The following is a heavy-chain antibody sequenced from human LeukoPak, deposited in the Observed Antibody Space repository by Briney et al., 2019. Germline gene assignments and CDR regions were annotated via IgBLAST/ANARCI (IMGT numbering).Heavy chain of an antibody. CDR1: GFTFSSYS. V-gene: IGHV3-21*01. CDR2: ISSSSSYI. J-gene: IGHJ4*02. D-gene: IGHD3-16*01. CDR3: PRVFGGSHFGY. Sequence: GGSLRLSCAASGFTFSSYSMNWVRQAPGKGLEWVSSISSSSSYIYYADSVKGRFTISRDNTNNSLYLQLNSLRAEDTAVYHCPRVFGGSHFGYWGQGTLSPSPQ.